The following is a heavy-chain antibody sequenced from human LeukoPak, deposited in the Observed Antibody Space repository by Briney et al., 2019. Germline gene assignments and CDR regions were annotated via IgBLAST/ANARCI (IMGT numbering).Heavy chain of an antibody. D-gene: IGHD2-15*01. V-gene: IGHV3-30*02. Sequence: GGSLRLSCAASGFTFSSYGMHWVRQAPGKGLEWVAFIRYDGSNKYYADSVKGRFTISRDNSKNTLYLQMNSLRAEDTAVYYCAKALVVVAAVDYWGQGTLVTVSS. CDR1: GFTFSSYG. CDR2: IRYDGSNK. J-gene: IGHJ4*02. CDR3: AKALVVVAAVDY.